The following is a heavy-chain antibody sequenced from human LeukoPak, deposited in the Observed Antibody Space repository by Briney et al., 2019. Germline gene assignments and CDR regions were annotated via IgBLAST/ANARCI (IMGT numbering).Heavy chain of an antibody. J-gene: IGHJ4*02. V-gene: IGHV4-39*07. Sequence: SETLSLTCTVSGGSLSSSTYSWGWIRQPPGKGLEWIGSIYYSGTTYYNPSLKSRVTISVDTSKNQFSLKLSSVTAADTAVYYCAASGYSYGRPLDYWGQGTLVTVSS. CDR3: AASGYSYGRPLDY. D-gene: IGHD5-18*01. CDR1: GGSLSSSTYS. CDR2: IYYSGTT.